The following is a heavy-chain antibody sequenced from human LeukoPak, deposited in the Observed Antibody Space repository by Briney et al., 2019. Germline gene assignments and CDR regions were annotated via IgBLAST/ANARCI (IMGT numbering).Heavy chain of an antibody. CDR2: TSAYNGNT. Sequence: ASVKVSCKASGYTFTSYGISWVRQAPGQGLEWMGWTSAYNGNTNYAQKLQGRVTMTTDTSTSTAYMELRSLRSDDTAVYYCARVTYYYDSSDPAWFDPWGQGTLVTVSS. V-gene: IGHV1-18*01. CDR1: GYTFTSYG. J-gene: IGHJ5*02. D-gene: IGHD3-22*01. CDR3: ARVTYYYDSSDPAWFDP.